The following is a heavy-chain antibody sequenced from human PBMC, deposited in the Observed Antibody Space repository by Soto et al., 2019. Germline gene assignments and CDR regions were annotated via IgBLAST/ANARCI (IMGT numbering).Heavy chain of an antibody. J-gene: IGHJ6*02. D-gene: IGHD5-18*01. CDR3: ARDSGYSYGPGPYYYYYYGMDV. Sequence: GGSLRLSCAASGFTFSSYAMHWVRQAPCKGLEWVAVISYDGSNKYYADSVKGRFTISRDNSKNTLYLQMNSLRAEDTAVYYCARDSGYSYGPGPYYYYYYGMDVWGQGTTVTVSS. CDR2: ISYDGSNK. CDR1: GFTFSSYA. V-gene: IGHV3-30-3*01.